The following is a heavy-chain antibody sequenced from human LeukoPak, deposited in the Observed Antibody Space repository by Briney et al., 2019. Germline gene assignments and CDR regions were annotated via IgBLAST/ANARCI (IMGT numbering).Heavy chain of an antibody. CDR2: IGDSGRVT. Sequence: GALRLSCASSGFIFSTYALSWVRQAPGKGAEWDSGIGDSGRVTSYADSMKRRFTLSRHNSKNTLYLQINSLRAEDTAVYHRANPPSYGDTGSNFFDPWGQGTLVTVSS. J-gene: IGHJ5*02. V-gene: IGHV3-23*01. D-gene: IGHD4-17*01. CDR1: GFIFSTYA. CDR3: ANPPSYGDTGSNFFDP.